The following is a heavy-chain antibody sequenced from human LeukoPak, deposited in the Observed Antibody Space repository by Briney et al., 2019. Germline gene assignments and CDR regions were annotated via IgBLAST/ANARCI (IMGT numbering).Heavy chain of an antibody. D-gene: IGHD3-10*01. CDR1: GYTFTGYY. V-gene: IGHV1-2*02. Sequence: ASVKVSCKASGYTFTGYYIHWVRQAPGQGPEWMAWINPYSGATNYAQKFQGRVTMTRDTSISTAYMELSRLASDDTAVYFCARGRFGEWDNWFDPWGQGTLVTVSS. J-gene: IGHJ5*02. CDR3: ARGRFGEWDNWFDP. CDR2: INPYSGAT.